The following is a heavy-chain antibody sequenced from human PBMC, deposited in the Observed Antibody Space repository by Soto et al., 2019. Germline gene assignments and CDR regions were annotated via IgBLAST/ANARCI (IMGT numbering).Heavy chain of an antibody. CDR2: INHSGST. D-gene: IGHD3-9*01. CDR3: ARARRPPLTPTLYLLYHGMGL. Sequence: QVQLQQWGAGLLKPSETLSLTCAVYGGSFSGYYWSWIRQPPGKGLEWIGEINHSGSTNYNPSLKDRVPKSVDPAKNQVSLKARPLAAGDTAVYLWARARRPPLTPTLYLLYHGMGLWGQGTTVTVSS. J-gene: IGHJ6*02. V-gene: IGHV4-34*01. CDR1: GGSFSGYY.